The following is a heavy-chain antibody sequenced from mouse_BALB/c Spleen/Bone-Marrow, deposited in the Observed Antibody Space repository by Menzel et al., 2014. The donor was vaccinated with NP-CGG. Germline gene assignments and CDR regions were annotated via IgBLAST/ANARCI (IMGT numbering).Heavy chain of an antibody. CDR1: GFTFSSYY. J-gene: IGHJ2*01. Sequence: EVKLVESGGGLVKLGGSLKLSCAASGFTFSSYYMSWVRQTPEKRLELVAAINSNGGSAYYPDTVKGRFTISRDNAKNTLFLQMSSLKSEDTALYYCARHGGFGSYFDYWGQGTTLTVSS. CDR2: INSNGGSA. CDR3: ARHGGFGSYFDY. D-gene: IGHD1-1*02. V-gene: IGHV5-6-2*01.